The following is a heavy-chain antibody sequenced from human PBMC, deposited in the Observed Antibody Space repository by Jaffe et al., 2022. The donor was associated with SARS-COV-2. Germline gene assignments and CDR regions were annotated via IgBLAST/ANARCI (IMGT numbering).Heavy chain of an antibody. CDR1: GFTFSKYW. J-gene: IGHJ6*02. CDR2: IKEDGRER. D-gene: IGHD2-2*01. Sequence: EAQLVESGGGLVQPGGSLRLSCAASGFTFSKYWMSWVRQAPGKGLEWVANIKEDGRERFYVDSVKGRFTISRDNAKNSLYLQMNSLRAEDTAVYYCVREGTEVVVSAAEQRGIVRGIKYYTYYYGMDVWGQGSTVIVSS. CDR3: VREGTEVVVSAAEQRGIVRGIKYYTYYYGMDV. V-gene: IGHV3-7*03.